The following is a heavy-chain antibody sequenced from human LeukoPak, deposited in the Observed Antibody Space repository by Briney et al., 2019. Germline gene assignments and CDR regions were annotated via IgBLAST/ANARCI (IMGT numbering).Heavy chain of an antibody. CDR2: INHSGST. CDR3: ASQGVAGTMYYFDY. J-gene: IGHJ4*02. Sequence: SETLSLTCAVYGGSFSGYYWSWIRQPPGKGLEWIGEINHSGSTNYNPSLKSRVTISVDTSKNQFSLKLSSVTAADTAVYYCASQGVAGTMYYFDYWGQGTLVTVSS. D-gene: IGHD6-19*01. CDR1: GGSFSGYY. V-gene: IGHV4-34*01.